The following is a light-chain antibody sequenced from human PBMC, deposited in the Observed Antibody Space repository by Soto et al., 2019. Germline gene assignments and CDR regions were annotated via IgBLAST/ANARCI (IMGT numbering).Light chain of an antibody. V-gene: IGKV3-20*01. Sequence: TQFAVPLSLSRETIATLSCRACQTVISSFLAWYRQKPGQAPRLLIYGASSRASGIPARFSGSGSGTEFTLTISSLQPEDFAAYYCQQYYSSPLTFGQGTIVDI. CDR3: QQYYSSPLT. CDR1: QTVISSF. J-gene: IGKJ1*01. CDR2: GAS.